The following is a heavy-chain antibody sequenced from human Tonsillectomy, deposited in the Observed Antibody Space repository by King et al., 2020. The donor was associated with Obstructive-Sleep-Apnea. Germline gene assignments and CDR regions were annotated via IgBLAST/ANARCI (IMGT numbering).Heavy chain of an antibody. V-gene: IGHV4-4*07. J-gene: IGHJ4*02. CDR3: ARQAVAGTLSYFDY. Sequence: VQLQESGPGLVKPSETLSLTCTVSGDSISNYYWGWIRQPAGKGLKCIGRMYTNGNTNSNPSLKSRVAMSVDTSKNQFSLRLSSVTAADAAVYYCARQAVAGTLSYFDYWGQGTLVTVSS. CDR1: GDSISNYY. CDR2: MYTNGNT. D-gene: IGHD6-19*01.